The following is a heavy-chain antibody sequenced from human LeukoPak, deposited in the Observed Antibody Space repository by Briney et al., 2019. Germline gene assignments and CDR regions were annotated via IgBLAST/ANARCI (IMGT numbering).Heavy chain of an antibody. D-gene: IGHD1-26*01. CDR1: GGSISSYY. J-gene: IGHJ3*02. V-gene: IGHV4-59*01. CDR2: IYYSGST. Sequence: PSETLSLTCTVSGGSISSYYWSWIRQPPGKGLEWIGYIYYSGSTNYNPSLKSRVTISVDTSKNQSSLKLSSVTAADTAVYYCARDVGSHNAFDIWGQGTMVTVSS. CDR3: ARDVGSHNAFDI.